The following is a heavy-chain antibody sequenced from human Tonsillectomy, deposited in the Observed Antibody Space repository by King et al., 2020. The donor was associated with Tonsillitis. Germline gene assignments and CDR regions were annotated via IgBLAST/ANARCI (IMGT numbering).Heavy chain of an antibody. Sequence: VQLVESGGGLVKPGGSLRLSCAASGLSFITHSINWVRHAPGKGLEWVSCISSSSTFIFYADSVRGRFTISRDNAKKSLYLQMNSLRPEDTAVYYCARGGGGASKDAFDIWGQGTIVTVSS. CDR2: ISSSSTFI. CDR3: ARGGGGASKDAFDI. CDR1: GLSFITHS. J-gene: IGHJ3*02. D-gene: IGHD3-16*01. V-gene: IGHV3-21*01.